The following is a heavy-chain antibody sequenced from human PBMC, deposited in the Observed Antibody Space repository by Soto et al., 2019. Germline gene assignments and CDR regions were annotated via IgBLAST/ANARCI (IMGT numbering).Heavy chain of an antibody. CDR3: ARDLLHYDFWSGYSAYFYYGMDV. V-gene: IGHV3-48*03. J-gene: IGHJ6*02. Sequence: RLSCSASGFTFSSYEMNWVRQAPGKGLEWVSYISDSGRTIYYADSVKGRFTVSRDDAQNSVYLQMDSLRAEDTAVYYCARDLLHYDFWSGYSAYFYYGMDVWGPGTTVTV. CDR2: ISDSGRTI. CDR1: GFTFSSYE. D-gene: IGHD3-3*01.